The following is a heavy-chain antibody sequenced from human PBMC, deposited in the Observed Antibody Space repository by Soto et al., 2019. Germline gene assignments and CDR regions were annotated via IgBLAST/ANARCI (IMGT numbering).Heavy chain of an antibody. CDR1: GFTFSSYG. Sequence: QVQLVESGGGVVQPGRSLRLSCAASGFTFSSYGMHWVRQAPGKGLEWVAVISYDGSNKYYADSVKGRFTISRDNSKNTLYLQRNSMRAEDTAVYYCAKDGSSSWYFYYYYYGMDVWGQGTTVTVSS. V-gene: IGHV3-30*18. J-gene: IGHJ6*02. CDR2: ISYDGSNK. D-gene: IGHD6-13*01. CDR3: AKDGSSSWYFYYYYYGMDV.